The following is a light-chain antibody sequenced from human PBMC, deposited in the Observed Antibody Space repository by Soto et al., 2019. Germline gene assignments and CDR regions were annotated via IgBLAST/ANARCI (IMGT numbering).Light chain of an antibody. Sequence: DIQMTQSPSTLSASVGDRVTITCRASQSISSWLAWYQQKPGKAPKLLIYKASSLKSGVPSRFSGSGTGTEFTLTISSLQPDDFATNYCQQYNSYPGTFGQGTKVEIK. CDR2: KAS. CDR3: QQYNSYPGT. CDR1: QSISSW. J-gene: IGKJ1*01. V-gene: IGKV1-5*03.